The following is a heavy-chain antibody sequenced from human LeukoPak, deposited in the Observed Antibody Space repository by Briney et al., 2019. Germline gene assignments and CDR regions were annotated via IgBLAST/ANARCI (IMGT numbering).Heavy chain of an antibody. J-gene: IGHJ4*02. CDR3: AKRDDSGGNLVDL. D-gene: IGHD3-22*01. CDR2: IYYSGST. Sequence: SETLSLTCTVSGSSIRSGSHYWAWIRQPPGMGLEWIGSIYYSGSTYYNPSLENRVTISIDTSKNHFSLKLSSLSAADTSVYYCAKRDDSGGNLVDLWGQGTLVTVS. V-gene: IGHV4-39*02. CDR1: GSSIRSGSHY.